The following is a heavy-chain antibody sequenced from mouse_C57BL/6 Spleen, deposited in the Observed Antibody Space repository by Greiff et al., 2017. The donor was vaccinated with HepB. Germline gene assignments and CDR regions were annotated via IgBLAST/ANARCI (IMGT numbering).Heavy chain of an antibody. V-gene: IGHV1-64*01. CDR3: ARQGATVVATEPFAY. CDR2: IHPNSGST. Sequence: QVQLQQPGAELVKPGASVKLSCKASGYTFTSYWMHWVKQRPGQGLEWIGMIHPNSGSTNYNEKFKSKATLTVDKSSSTAYMQLSSLTSEDSAVYYCARQGATVVATEPFAYWGQGTLVTVSA. D-gene: IGHD1-1*01. J-gene: IGHJ3*01. CDR1: GYTFTSYW.